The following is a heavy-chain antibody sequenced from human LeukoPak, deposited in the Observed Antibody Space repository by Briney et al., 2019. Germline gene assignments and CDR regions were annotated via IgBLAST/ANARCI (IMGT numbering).Heavy chain of an antibody. CDR1: GGTFVSYA. J-gene: IGHJ4*02. CDR2: IIPIFGTA. D-gene: IGHD5-24*01. CDR3: ARVEEMATTIFDY. Sequence: ASVKVSCKASGGTFVSYAISWVRQAPGQGLEWMGGIIPIFGTANYAQKFQGRVTITTDESTSTAYMELSSLRSEDTAVYYCARVEEMATTIFDYWGQGTLVTVSS. V-gene: IGHV1-69*05.